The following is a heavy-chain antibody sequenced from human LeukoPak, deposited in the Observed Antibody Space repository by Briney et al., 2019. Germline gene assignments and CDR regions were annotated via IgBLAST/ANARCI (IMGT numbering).Heavy chain of an antibody. V-gene: IGHV3-21*01. CDR2: ISSSSSYI. D-gene: IGHD3-16*01. J-gene: IGHJ4*02. Sequence: PGGSLRLSCAASGFTFSSYSMNWVRQAPGKGLEWVSSISSSSSYIYYADSVKGRFTISRDNAKNSLYLQMNSLRAEDTAVNYCARESGGDFDYWGQGTLVTVSS. CDR3: ARESGGDFDY. CDR1: GFTFSSYS.